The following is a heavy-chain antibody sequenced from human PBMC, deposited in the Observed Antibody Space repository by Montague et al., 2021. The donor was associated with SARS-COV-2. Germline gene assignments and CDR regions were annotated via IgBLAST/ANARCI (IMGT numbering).Heavy chain of an antibody. Sequence: SLRLSCAASGFTFSSYWMHWVRQAPGKGLVWVSRINTDGSTRTYVDSMKGRFTVSRDNAKNTLYLQLSSLSAEDTAVYYCARHSDSWGQGTLVTVSS. V-gene: IGHV3-74*01. CDR3: ARHSDS. CDR1: GFTFSSYW. CDR2: INTDGSTR. J-gene: IGHJ4*02.